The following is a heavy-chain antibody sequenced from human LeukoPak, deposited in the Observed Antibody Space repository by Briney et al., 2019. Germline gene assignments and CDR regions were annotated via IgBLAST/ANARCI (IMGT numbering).Heavy chain of an antibody. CDR2: RIAVFPAP. CDR1: GGTFSTYP. CDR3: AGSDA. V-gene: IGHV1-69*05. J-gene: IGHJ5*02. Sequence: SVKVSCKASGGTFSTYPINWVRQAPGQGLEWMGGRIAVFPAPNYAQKFQGRMTVTTDESTATAYMELSTLRSDDTAGYYCAGSDAWGQGTLVTVSS.